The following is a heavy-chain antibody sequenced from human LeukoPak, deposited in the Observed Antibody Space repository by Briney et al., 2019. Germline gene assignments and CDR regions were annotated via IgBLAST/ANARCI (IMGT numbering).Heavy chain of an antibody. J-gene: IGHJ6*02. CDR1: GYTFTSYA. CDR3: ARDLPYCIDTSCYSAPPDV. Sequence: ASVKVSCKASGYTFTSYAMHWVRQAPGQGLEWMGIINPSGGSTSYAQKFQGRVTMTRDTSINIAYMELSSLRAEDTAVYYCARDLPYCIDTSCYSAPPDVWGQGTTVTVSS. D-gene: IGHD2-2*01. CDR2: INPSGGST. V-gene: IGHV1-46*01.